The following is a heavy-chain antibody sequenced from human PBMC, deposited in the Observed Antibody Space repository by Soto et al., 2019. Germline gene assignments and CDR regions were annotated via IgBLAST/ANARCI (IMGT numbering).Heavy chain of an antibody. CDR1: GGSISSGGYS. V-gene: IGHV4-30-2*01. CDR3: ARVPDY. Sequence: QLQLQESASGLVKPSQTLSLTCAVSGGSISSGGYSWSWIRQPPGKGLEYIGYIYHSASTYYNPSTQSRVTTTVARSKNQFSLTLSSVTAADTAVYYCARVPDYGGQGTLVTVSS. CDR2: IYHSAST. J-gene: IGHJ4*02.